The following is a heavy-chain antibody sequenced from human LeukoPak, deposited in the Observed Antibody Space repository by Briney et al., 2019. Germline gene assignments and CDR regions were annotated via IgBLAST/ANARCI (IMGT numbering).Heavy chain of an antibody. CDR2: IYYSGST. Sequence: PETLSLTCTVSGGSISSSSYYWGWIRQPPGKGLEWIGSIYYSGSTYYNPSHKSRVTISVDTSKNQFSLKLSSVTAADTAVYYCARDLSDREYSSPIYDYWGQGTLVTVSS. V-gene: IGHV4-39*07. J-gene: IGHJ4*02. D-gene: IGHD6-6*01. CDR3: ARDLSDREYSSPIYDY. CDR1: GGSISSSSYY.